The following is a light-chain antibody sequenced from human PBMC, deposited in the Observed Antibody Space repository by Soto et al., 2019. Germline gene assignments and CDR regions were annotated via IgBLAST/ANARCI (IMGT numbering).Light chain of an antibody. CDR3: QQYNSYSWT. Sequence: DIQMTQSPSTLPASLGDRVTITCGASQTITRSMAWYQQKPGKAPKLLMYDASTLESGVPSRFRGSRSGTEFTLTISSLQPDDFETYYCQQYNSYSWTFGQGTKVDIK. J-gene: IGKJ1*01. V-gene: IGKV1-5*01. CDR1: QTITRS. CDR2: DAS.